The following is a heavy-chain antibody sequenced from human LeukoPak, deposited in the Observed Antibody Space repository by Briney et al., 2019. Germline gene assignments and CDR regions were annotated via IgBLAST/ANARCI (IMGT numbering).Heavy chain of an antibody. CDR2: ISSSGSTI. CDR1: GFTFSDYY. CDR3: ARGRIAAAPPDYFDY. J-gene: IGHJ4*02. D-gene: IGHD6-13*01. V-gene: IGHV3-11*01. Sequence: GGSLRLPCAASGFTFSDYYMSWIRQAPGKGLEWVSYISSSGSTIYYADSVKGRFTISRDNAKNSLYLQMNSLRAEDTAVYYCARGRIAAAPPDYFDYWGQGTLVTVSS.